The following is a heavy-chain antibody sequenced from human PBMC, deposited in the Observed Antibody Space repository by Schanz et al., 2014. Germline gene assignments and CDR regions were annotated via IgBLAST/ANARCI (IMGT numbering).Heavy chain of an antibody. CDR1: GFTFNSYA. D-gene: IGHD2-15*01. Sequence: EVQLLESGGGLVQPGGSLRLSCAASGFTFNSYAMTWVRQAPGKGLEWVSSISHSGGSKYYADSVKGRFTISRDNSENTLYLQMNSLSADDAAVFYCAKGMRYCSGGTCYGYYYYGLDVWGQGTTVTVSS. CDR3: AKGMRYCSGGTCYGYYYYGLDV. CDR2: ISHSGGSK. V-gene: IGHV3-23*01. J-gene: IGHJ6*02.